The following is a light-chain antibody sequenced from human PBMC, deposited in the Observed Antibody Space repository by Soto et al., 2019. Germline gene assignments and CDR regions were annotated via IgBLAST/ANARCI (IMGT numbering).Light chain of an antibody. CDR2: AVS. CDR1: SSDIGSYDH. Sequence: QSALTQPASVSGSPGQSITISCSGTSSDIGSYDHVAWYQQFPGKSPKLIIYAVSDRPSGVSDRFSGSKSGISASLTISGRQTEDEADYYCISYTDRQADHFGTGTKV. V-gene: IGLV2-14*03. J-gene: IGLJ1*01. CDR3: ISYTDRQADH.